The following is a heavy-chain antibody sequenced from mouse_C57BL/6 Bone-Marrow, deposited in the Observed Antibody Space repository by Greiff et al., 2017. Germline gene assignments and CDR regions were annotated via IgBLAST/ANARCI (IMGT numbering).Heavy chain of an antibody. CDR3: TRSLIYYGTNY. Sequence: VQLKESGAELVKPGASVKLSCTASGFNIKDYYIHWVKQRTEQGLEWIGRIDPEDGETKYAPKFQDKATITADTSSNTAYLQLSSLTSEDTAVYYCTRSLIYYGTNYWGQGTTLKVSS. V-gene: IGHV14-2*01. CDR2: IDPEDGET. J-gene: IGHJ2*01. D-gene: IGHD1-1*01. CDR1: GFNIKDYY.